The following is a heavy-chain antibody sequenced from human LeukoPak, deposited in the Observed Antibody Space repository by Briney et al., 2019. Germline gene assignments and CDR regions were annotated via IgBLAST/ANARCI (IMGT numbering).Heavy chain of an antibody. V-gene: IGHV4-39*01. Sequence: SETLSLTCTVSGGSINNSPYYWGWIRQPPGKELEWIVSMHYSGTTYYNPSLKSRVTISVDTSKSQFSLRLISVTAADTAVFYCARNDRGRPADYWGQGTLVTVSS. J-gene: IGHJ4*02. CDR2: MHYSGTT. D-gene: IGHD1-26*01. CDR3: ARNDRGRPADY. CDR1: GGSINNSPYY.